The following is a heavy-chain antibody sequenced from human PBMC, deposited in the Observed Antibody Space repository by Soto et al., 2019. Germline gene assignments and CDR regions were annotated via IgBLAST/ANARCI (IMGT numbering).Heavy chain of an antibody. CDR3: ARVGYSYGGYFDY. V-gene: IGHV4-39*01. J-gene: IGHJ4*02. CDR1: GGSISSSSYY. D-gene: IGHD5-18*01. CDR2: IYYSGST. Sequence: SETLSLTWTVSGGSISSSSYYWGWIRQPPGKGLEWIGSIYYSGSTYYNPSLKSRVTISVDTSKNQFSLKLSSVTAADTAVYYCARVGYSYGGYFDYWGQGTLVTVSS.